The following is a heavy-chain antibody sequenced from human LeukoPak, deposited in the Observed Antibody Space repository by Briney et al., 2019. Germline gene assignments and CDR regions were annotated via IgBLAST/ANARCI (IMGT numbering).Heavy chain of an antibody. CDR3: ARGRGFDI. Sequence: GASVKVSCKASGYTFTSYYIHWLRQAPGQGLEWMGCINPTSGGTNYAQKFQGRVTMTRDTSISTAYMELSSLRSDDAAVYYCARGRGFDIWGQGTMVTVSS. J-gene: IGHJ3*02. CDR2: INPTSGGT. V-gene: IGHV1-2*02. CDR1: GYTFTSYY.